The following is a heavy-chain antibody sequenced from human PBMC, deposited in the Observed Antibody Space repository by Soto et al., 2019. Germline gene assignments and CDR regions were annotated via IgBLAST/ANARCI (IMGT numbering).Heavy chain of an antibody. V-gene: IGHV4-4*02. J-gene: IGHJ4*02. CDR1: GDSVSSRFW. Sequence: SETLSLTCAVSGDSVSSRFWWSWVRQSPGKGLEWIGEIYHSGGANYNPSLKSRVTMSVDNSKNQFSLKLNSVTAADTAVYYCARYNAASGTYYFDYWGQGTLVTVSS. D-gene: IGHD6-13*01. CDR3: ARYNAASGTYYFDY. CDR2: IYHSGGA.